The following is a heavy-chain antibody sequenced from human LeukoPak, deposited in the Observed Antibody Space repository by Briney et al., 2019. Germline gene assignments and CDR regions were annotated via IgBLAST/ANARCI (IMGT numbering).Heavy chain of an antibody. CDR1: GFTFDDYA. J-gene: IGHJ4*02. CDR3: ARDEYYDFWSGYYNVY. D-gene: IGHD3-3*01. CDR2: ISWNSGSI. V-gene: IGHV3-9*01. Sequence: GGSLRLSCAASGFTFDDYAMHWVRQAPGKGLEWVSGISWNSGSIGYADSVKGRFTISRDNAKNSLYLQMNSLRAEDTAVYYCARDEYYDFWSGYYNVYWGQGTLVTVSS.